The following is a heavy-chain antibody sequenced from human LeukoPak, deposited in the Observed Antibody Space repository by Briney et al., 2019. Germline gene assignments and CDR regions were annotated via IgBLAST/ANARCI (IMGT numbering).Heavy chain of an antibody. Sequence: PSETLSLTCTVSGGSISSYYWSWIRQPPGKGLEWIGHIYYSGSTNYNPSLKSRVTISVDTSKNQFSLKLSSVTAADTAVYYCARVGSVGYYDFWSGYYPFDYWGQGTLVTVSS. J-gene: IGHJ4*02. CDR3: ARVGSVGYYDFWSGYYPFDY. CDR2: IYYSGST. CDR1: GGSISSYY. D-gene: IGHD3-3*01. V-gene: IGHV4-59*01.